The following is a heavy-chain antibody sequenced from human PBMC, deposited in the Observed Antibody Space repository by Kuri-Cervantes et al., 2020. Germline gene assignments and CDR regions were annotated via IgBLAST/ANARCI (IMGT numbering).Heavy chain of an antibody. D-gene: IGHD1-26*01. CDR1: GFTFSSYG. CDR2: IWYDGSNK. CDR3: AKDIKSGSYDHCYGMDV. Sequence: GESLKISCAASGFTFSSYGMHWVRQAPGKGLEWVAVIWYDGSNKYYADSVKGRFTISRDNAKNSLYLQMNSLRAEDTALYYCAKDIKSGSYDHCYGMDVWGQGTTVTVSS. J-gene: IGHJ6*02. V-gene: IGHV3-33*03.